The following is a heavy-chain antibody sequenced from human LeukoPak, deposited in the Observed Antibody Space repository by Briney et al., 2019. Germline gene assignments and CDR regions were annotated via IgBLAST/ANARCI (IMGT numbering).Heavy chain of an antibody. CDR2: ISYDGINK. CDR1: RLTFSTYG. J-gene: IGHJ6*02. Sequence: PGGSLRLSCAASRLTFSTYGMHWVRQAPGKGLEWVALISYDGINKYYADSVKGRFTISRDNSKSTLYLQMSSLRAEDTAVYYCARDSDGMSVWGLGTTVTVSS. CDR3: ARDSDGMSV. V-gene: IGHV3-30*03.